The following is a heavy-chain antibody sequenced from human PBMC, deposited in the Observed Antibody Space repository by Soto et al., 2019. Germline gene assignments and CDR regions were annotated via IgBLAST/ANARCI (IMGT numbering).Heavy chain of an antibody. D-gene: IGHD4-17*01. CDR2: ISSSSSYI. Sequence: LRLSCAASGFTFSSYSMNWVRQAPGKGLEWVSSISSSSSYIYYADSVKGRFTISRDNAKNSLYLQMNSLRAEDTAVYYCARGGTTVESNFDYWGQGTLVTVSS. CDR3: ARGGTTVESNFDY. CDR1: GFTFSSYS. J-gene: IGHJ4*02. V-gene: IGHV3-21*01.